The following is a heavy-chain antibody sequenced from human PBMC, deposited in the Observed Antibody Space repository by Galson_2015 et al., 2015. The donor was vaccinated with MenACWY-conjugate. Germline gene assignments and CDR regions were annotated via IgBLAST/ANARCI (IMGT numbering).Heavy chain of an antibody. Sequence: SVKVSCKASGGTSSTYGVSWVRQAPGQGLEWMGGIIPQFGTTHYAQKFQGRVSIIADESTSTVYMHLSSLKSEDTAVYFCARARKRAIEPVPRHFHYYNGMDVWGQGTMVIVS. V-gene: IGHV1-69*13. CDR3: ARARKRAIEPVPRHFHYYNGMDV. J-gene: IGHJ6*02. D-gene: IGHD3-3*02. CDR2: IIPQFGTT. CDR1: GGTSSTYG.